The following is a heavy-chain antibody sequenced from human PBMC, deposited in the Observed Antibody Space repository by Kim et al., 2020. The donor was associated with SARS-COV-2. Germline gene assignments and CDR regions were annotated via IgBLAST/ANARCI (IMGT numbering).Heavy chain of an antibody. CDR3: AKGKNWNYGDYFDY. J-gene: IGHJ4*02. D-gene: IGHD1-7*01. V-gene: IGHV3-23*01. Sequence: ADSVKDRFTISRDNSKNTLYLQMNSLRAEDTAVYYCAKGKNWNYGDYFDYWGQGTLVTVSS.